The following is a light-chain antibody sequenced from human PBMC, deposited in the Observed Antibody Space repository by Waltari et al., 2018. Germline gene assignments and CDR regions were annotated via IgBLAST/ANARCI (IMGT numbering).Light chain of an antibody. V-gene: IGLV2-14*01. CDR2: GVD. CDR3: SSYTSTSTLVL. CDR1: SSDVGGYND. J-gene: IGLJ2*01. Sequence: QSALTQPASVSGSPGQSITISCTGTSSDVGGYNDVSWYQQHPDKAPNLIISGVDNRPSGISNRFSGFKSGDTAYLTISGLQAEDEADYYCSSYTSTSTLVLFGGGTKLTVL.